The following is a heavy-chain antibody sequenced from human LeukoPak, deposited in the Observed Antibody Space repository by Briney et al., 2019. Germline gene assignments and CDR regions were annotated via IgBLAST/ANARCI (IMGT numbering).Heavy chain of an antibody. CDR2: ISAYNGNT. Sequence: ASVKVSCKASGYTFTSYGISWVRQAPGQGLEWMGWISAYNGNTNYAQKLQGRVTMTTDTSTSTAYMELRSLRSDDTAVYYCAKDYGTMGRGPIKGYLDYWGQGTLVTVSS. D-gene: IGHD3-10*01. CDR3: AKDYGTMGRGPIKGYLDY. J-gene: IGHJ4*02. CDR1: GYTFTSYG. V-gene: IGHV1-18*01.